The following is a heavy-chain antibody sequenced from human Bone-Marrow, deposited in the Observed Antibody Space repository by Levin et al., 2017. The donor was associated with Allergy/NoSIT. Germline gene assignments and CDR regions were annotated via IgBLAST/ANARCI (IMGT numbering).Heavy chain of an antibody. J-gene: IGHJ3*02. Sequence: SGPTLVKPTQTLTLTCTFSGFSLFTNGVSVGWIRQPPGKALEWLALIYGDDDKRYRPSLESRVTITKDTSKTQVVLTMTNMDPVDTATYYCARACSGSSCYSGFDAFDMWGPGTMVTVSS. CDR2: IYGDDDK. D-gene: IGHD2-15*01. CDR1: GFSLFTNGVS. CDR3: ARACSGSSCYSGFDAFDM. V-gene: IGHV2-5*02.